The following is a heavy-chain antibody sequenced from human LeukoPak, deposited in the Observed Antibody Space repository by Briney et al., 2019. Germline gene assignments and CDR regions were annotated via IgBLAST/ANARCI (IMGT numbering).Heavy chain of an antibody. CDR3: ARGGSAYSSSWSTFDY. CDR1: GFTFSGYW. D-gene: IGHD6-13*01. V-gene: IGHV3-74*01. CDR2: INSDGSST. J-gene: IGHJ4*02. Sequence: GGSLRLSCAASGFTFSGYWMHWVRQVSGKGLVWVSRINSDGSSTTYVDSVKGRFAISRDNAKNTLYLQVNSLRAEDTAVYYCARGGSAYSSSWSTFDYWGQGALVTVSA.